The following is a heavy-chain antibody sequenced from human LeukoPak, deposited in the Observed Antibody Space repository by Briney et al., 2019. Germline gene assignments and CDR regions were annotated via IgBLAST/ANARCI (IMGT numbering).Heavy chain of an antibody. Sequence: ETLSLTCAVSDYSITSDYYWGWIRQPPGKGLEWIGSIYHSGTTDYNPSLKSRVTISVDTSKNQFSLKLTSVTAADTAVYYCAREGSTSGTNWFDPWGQENLVTVSS. V-gene: IGHV4-38-2*02. CDR2: IYHSGTT. D-gene: IGHD3-10*01. J-gene: IGHJ5*02. CDR1: DYSITSDYY. CDR3: AREGSTSGTNWFDP.